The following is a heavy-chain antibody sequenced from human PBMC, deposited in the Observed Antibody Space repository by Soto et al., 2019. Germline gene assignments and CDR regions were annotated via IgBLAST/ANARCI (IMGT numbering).Heavy chain of an antibody. CDR1: GFTFSTYA. CDR3: ARDLSANTYSYYCTLDV. D-gene: IGHD1-26*01. V-gene: IGHV3-23*01. J-gene: IGHJ6*02. Sequence: GGSLRLSCAASGFTFSTYAMTWVRQAPGKGLELVSIISGSGRSTYYADSVKGRFTISRDDSKNTLYLQMNSLRAEDTAVYYCARDLSANTYSYYCTLDVWGQGTTVTVSS. CDR2: ISGSGRST.